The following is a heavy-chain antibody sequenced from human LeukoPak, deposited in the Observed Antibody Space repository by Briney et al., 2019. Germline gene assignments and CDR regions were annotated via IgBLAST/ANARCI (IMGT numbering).Heavy chain of an antibody. V-gene: IGHV3-49*04. CDR2: IRSKAYGGTT. CDR3: TRPSRRDDFWSGYYPLYYYYGMDV. CDR1: GFTFGDYA. J-gene: IGHJ6*02. D-gene: IGHD3-3*01. Sequence: GGSLRLSCTASGFTFGDYAMSWVRQAPGKGLEWVGFIRSKAYGGTTEYAASVKGRFTISRDDSKSIAYLQMNSLKTEDTAVYYCTRPSRRDDFWSGYYPLYYYYGMDVWGQGTTVTVSS.